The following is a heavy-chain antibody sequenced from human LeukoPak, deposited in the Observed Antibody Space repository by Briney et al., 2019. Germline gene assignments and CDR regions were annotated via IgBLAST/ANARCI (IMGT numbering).Heavy chain of an antibody. CDR1: GFTFSSYS. D-gene: IGHD6-13*01. Sequence: GGSLRLSCAASGFTFSSYSMNWVRQAPGKGLGWVSSISSSSSYIYYADSVKGRFTISRDNAKNSLYLQMNSLRAEDTAVYYCARAYSSSWYGGGPTAVLDYWGQGTLVTVSS. V-gene: IGHV3-21*01. J-gene: IGHJ4*02. CDR2: ISSSSSYI. CDR3: ARAYSSSWYGGGPTAVLDY.